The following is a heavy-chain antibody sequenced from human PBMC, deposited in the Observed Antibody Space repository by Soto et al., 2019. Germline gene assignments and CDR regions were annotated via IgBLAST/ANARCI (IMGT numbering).Heavy chain of an antibody. CDR2: ISYDGSNK. V-gene: IGHV3-30*18. CDR1: GFTFSSYG. J-gene: IGHJ4*02. Sequence: ESGGGVVQPGRSLRLSCAASGFTFSSYGMHWVRQAPGKGLEWVAVISYDGSNKYYADSVKGRFTISRDNSKNTLYLQMNSLRAEDTAVYYCAKDPRPSYYYDSSGDHFDYWGQGTLVTVSS. CDR3: AKDPRPSYYYDSSGDHFDY. D-gene: IGHD3-22*01.